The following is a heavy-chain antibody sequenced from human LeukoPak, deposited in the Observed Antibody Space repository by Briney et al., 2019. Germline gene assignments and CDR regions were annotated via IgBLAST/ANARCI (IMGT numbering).Heavy chain of an antibody. J-gene: IGHJ4*02. CDR1: GFTFNNYA. Sequence: GGSLRLSCAASGFTFNNYAMTWVRQAPGKGLEWVSVVSGSGDNTNYADSVKGRFTISRDNSKNTLFLQMNSLRTEDTAVYFCARGYSGSGSFVFDYWGQGTLVTVSS. D-gene: IGHD3-10*01. V-gene: IGHV3-23*01. CDR3: ARGYSGSGSFVFDY. CDR2: VSGSGDNT.